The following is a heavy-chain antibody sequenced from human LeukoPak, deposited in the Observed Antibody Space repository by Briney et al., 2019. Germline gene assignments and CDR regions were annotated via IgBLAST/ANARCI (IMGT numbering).Heavy chain of an antibody. CDR2: IYYSGST. CDR1: GDSIHSFY. V-gene: IGHV4-59*08. Sequence: SETLSLTCTVSGDSIHSFYWSWVRQPPGKGLEWIGYIYYSGSTNYNPSLKSRITISVDTSKNQFSLRLSSVTAADTAIYYCARRKTRGGPIDSWGQGTLVTVSP. J-gene: IGHJ5*01. CDR3: ARRKTRGGPIDS. D-gene: IGHD3-16*01.